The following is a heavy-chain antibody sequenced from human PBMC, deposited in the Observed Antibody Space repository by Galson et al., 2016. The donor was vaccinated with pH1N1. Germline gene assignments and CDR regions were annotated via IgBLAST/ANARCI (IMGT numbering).Heavy chain of an antibody. V-gene: IGHV3-7*01. J-gene: IGHJ6*02. CDR3: ARKGLPDV. CDR1: GFTFRNYA. CDR2: IKQDGSVK. Sequence: SLRLSCAASGFTFRNYALSWVRQAPGKGLEWVANIKQDGSVKWYVDSVKGRFTISRDNAKNSLYLQMNSLRGEDTAVYYCARKGLPDVWGQGTTVTVSS.